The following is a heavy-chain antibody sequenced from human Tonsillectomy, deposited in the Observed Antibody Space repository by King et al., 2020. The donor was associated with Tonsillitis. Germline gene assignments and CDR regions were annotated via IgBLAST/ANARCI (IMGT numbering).Heavy chain of an antibody. Sequence: EVQLVESGGTLVPPGGSLRLSCAASGFTFGNYAMSWVRQAPGKGLEWVSTISSGGGSTYYGVSVKGRFTISRDNSKNRLSLQMNSLRAEDTAVYYCATAEVASSWYSLFDYWGQGSLVTVSS. J-gene: IGHJ4*02. CDR3: ATAEVASSWYSLFDY. V-gene: IGHV3-23*04. CDR2: ISSGGGST. D-gene: IGHD6-13*01. CDR1: GFTFGNYA.